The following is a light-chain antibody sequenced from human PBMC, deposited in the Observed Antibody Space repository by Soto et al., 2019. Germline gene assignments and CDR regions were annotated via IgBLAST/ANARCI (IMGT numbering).Light chain of an antibody. Sequence: DIVLTQSPGTLSLSPGERATLSCRASQSVSSYLAWYQQKPGQAPRLLIYDASNRATGIPARFSGSGSGTDFTLTISSLEPEDFAVYYCQQRSNWPPPITFGQGTRLEIK. V-gene: IGKV3-11*01. CDR2: DAS. CDR1: QSVSSY. J-gene: IGKJ5*01. CDR3: QQRSNWPPPIT.